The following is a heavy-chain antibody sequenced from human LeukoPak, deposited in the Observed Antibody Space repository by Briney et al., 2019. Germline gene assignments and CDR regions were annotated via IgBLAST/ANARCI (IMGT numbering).Heavy chain of an antibody. CDR3: ARVPSRAVAGTPDY. V-gene: IGHV1-18*01. Sequence: ASVKVSCKASGYTFTSYGISWVRQAPGQGLEWMGWISAYNGNTNYAQKLQGRVTMTTDTSTSTAYMELRSLRSDDTAVYYCARVPSRAVAGTPDYWGPGTLVTVSS. J-gene: IGHJ4*02. CDR2: ISAYNGNT. D-gene: IGHD6-19*01. CDR1: GYTFTSYG.